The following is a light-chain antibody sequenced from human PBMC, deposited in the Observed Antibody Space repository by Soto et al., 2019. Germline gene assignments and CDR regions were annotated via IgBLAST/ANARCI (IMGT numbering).Light chain of an antibody. Sequence: DIVLTQSPGTLSLSPGERATLSFRSSETVNSNYLAWYQQKPGQAPRLLIYGASTRATGIPARFSGSGSGTESTLTISSLQSEDFAVYYCQQYNNWPRTFGQGTKVDIK. CDR3: QQYNNWPRT. V-gene: IGKV3-15*01. J-gene: IGKJ1*01. CDR1: ETVNSNY. CDR2: GAS.